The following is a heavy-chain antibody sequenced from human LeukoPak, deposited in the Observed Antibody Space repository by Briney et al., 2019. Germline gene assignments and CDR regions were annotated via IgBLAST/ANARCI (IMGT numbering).Heavy chain of an antibody. CDR1: GYSISSGYY. V-gene: IGHV4-38-2*02. CDR2: IYHSGST. J-gene: IGHJ4*02. D-gene: IGHD6-6*01. CDR3: ARDPLSLAARWVFGY. Sequence: SETLSLTCTVSGYSISSGYYWGWIRQPPGKGLEWIGSIYHSGSTYYNPSLKSRVTISVDTSKNQFSLKLSSVTAADTAVYYCARDPLSLAARWVFGYWGQGTLVTVSS.